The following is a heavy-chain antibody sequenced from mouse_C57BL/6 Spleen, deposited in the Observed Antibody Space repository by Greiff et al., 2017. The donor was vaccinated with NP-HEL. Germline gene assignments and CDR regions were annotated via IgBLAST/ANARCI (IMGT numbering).Heavy chain of an antibody. D-gene: IGHD1-1*01. CDR1: GFTFSSYT. CDR2: ISGGGGNT. J-gene: IGHJ1*03. Sequence: EVMLVESGGGLVKPGGSLKLSCAASGFTFSSYTMSWVRQTPEKRLEWVATISGGGGNTYYPDSVKGRFTISRDNAKNTLYLQMSSLRSEDTALYYCARHQNYYGSSHWYFDVWGTGTTVTVSS. V-gene: IGHV5-9*01. CDR3: ARHQNYYGSSHWYFDV.